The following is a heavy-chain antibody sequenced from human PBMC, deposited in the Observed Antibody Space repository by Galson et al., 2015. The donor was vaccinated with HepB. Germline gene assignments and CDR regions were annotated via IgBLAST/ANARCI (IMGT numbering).Heavy chain of an antibody. V-gene: IGHV3-30*18. CDR2: ISYDGSNK. D-gene: IGHD1-26*01. CDR1: GFTFSSYG. Sequence: SLRLSCAASGFTFSSYGMHWVRQAPGKGLEWVAVISYDGSNKYYADSVKGRFTISRDNSKNTLYLQMNSLRAEDTAVYYCAKDGYSGSPPDAFDIWGQGTMVTVSS. J-gene: IGHJ3*02. CDR3: AKDGYSGSPPDAFDI.